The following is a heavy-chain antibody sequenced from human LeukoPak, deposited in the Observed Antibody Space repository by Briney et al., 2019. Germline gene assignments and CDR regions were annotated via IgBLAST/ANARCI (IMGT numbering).Heavy chain of an antibody. J-gene: IGHJ3*02. CDR1: GFTFSSYA. D-gene: IGHD6-13*01. V-gene: IGHV3-30-3*01. Sequence: GGSLRLSCAASGFTFSSYAMHWVRQAPGKGLEWVAVISYDGSNKYYADSVKGRFTISRDNSKNTLHLQMNSLRAGDTAVYYCARAAGYSSSGDAFDIWGQGTMVTVSS. CDR2: ISYDGSNK. CDR3: ARAAGYSSSGDAFDI.